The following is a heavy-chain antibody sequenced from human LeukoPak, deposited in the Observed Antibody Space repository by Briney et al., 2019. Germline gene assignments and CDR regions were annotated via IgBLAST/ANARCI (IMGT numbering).Heavy chain of an antibody. D-gene: IGHD5-12*01. J-gene: IGHJ6*04. V-gene: IGHV3-30*03. CDR2: ISYDGSNK. Sequence: GRSLRLSCAASGFTFSSYGMHWVRQAPGKGLEWVTVISYDGSNKYYADSVKGRFTISRDNSKNTLYLQMNSLRAEDTAVYYCARAVSSGYDFAYYYYYGMDVWGKGTTVTVSS. CDR1: GFTFSSYG. CDR3: ARAVSSGYDFAYYYYYGMDV.